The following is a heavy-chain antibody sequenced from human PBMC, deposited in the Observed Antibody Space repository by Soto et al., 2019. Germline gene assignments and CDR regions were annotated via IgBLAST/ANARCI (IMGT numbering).Heavy chain of an antibody. D-gene: IGHD6-6*01. J-gene: IGHJ4*02. CDR3: ARDARSRAYSSSSLV. CDR1: GFTFSSYS. V-gene: IGHV3-21*01. Sequence: GGSLRLSCAASGFTFSSYSMNWVRQAPGKGLEWVSSISSSSSYIYYADSVKGRFTISRDNAKNSLYLQMNSLRAEDTAVYYCARDARSRAYSSSSLVWGPGTLVTVSS. CDR2: ISSSSSYI.